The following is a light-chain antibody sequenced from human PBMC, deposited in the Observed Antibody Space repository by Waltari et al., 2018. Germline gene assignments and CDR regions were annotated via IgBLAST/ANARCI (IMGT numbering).Light chain of an antibody. CDR2: KAS. J-gene: IGKJ4*01. Sequence: DIQMTQSPSTLSASVGDRVTITCRASQSISSWLAWYQQKPGKAPKLLIYKASSLESGVPSRFSGSGSGTEFTLTISSLQPDDFATYYCLQFNSFPLTFGGGTKVEIK. CDR1: QSISSW. CDR3: LQFNSFPLT. V-gene: IGKV1-5*03.